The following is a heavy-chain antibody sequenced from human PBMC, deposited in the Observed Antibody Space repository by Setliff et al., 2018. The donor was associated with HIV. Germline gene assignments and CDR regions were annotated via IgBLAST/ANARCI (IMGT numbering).Heavy chain of an antibody. CDR1: GGTFNSYA. CDR2: IIPIHGIT. J-gene: IGHJ6*03. Sequence: ASVKVSCKSSGGTFNSYAISWVRQAPGQGLEWMGGIIPIHGITNNAQKFQGRVTITADKSTSTVYMELSSLRSEDTAVYYCARSGIPYWELGEMATINYYYNYMDVWGKGTTVTVSS. CDR3: ARSGIPYWELGEMATINYYYNYMDV. V-gene: IGHV1-69*10. D-gene: IGHD5-12*01.